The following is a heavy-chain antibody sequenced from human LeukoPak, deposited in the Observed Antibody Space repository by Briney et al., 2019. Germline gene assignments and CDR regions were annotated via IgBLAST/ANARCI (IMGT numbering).Heavy chain of an antibody. Sequence: GGSLRLSCAASGFSLSYYWMSWVRQAPGTGLEWVANIKQDGSERYYVDSVKGRFTISRDNAKNSLYLQMNSLRAEDTAVYYCATPKTSSSWYAGGYYFDYWGQGTLVTVSS. CDR1: GFSLSYYW. J-gene: IGHJ4*02. CDR3: ATPKTSSSWYAGGYYFDY. V-gene: IGHV3-7*01. D-gene: IGHD6-13*01. CDR2: IKQDGSER.